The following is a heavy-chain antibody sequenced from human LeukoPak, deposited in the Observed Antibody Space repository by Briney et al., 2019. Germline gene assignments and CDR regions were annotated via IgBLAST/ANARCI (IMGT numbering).Heavy chain of an antibody. CDR2: IYYSGST. CDR3: ARGCSSGIDY. V-gene: IGHV4-39*07. Sequence: SETLSLTCTVSGGSISSSGYYWGWIRQPPGKGLEWIGSIYYSGSTNYNPSLKSRVTISVDTSKNQFSLKLSSVTAADTAVYYCARGCSSGIDYWGQGTLVTVSS. J-gene: IGHJ4*02. CDR1: GGSISSSGYY. D-gene: IGHD2-2*01.